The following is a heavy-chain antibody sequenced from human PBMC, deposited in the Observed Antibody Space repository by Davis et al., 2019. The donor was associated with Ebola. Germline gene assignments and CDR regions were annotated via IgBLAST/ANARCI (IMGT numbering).Heavy chain of an antibody. CDR2: MYYSGST. CDR1: GGSISSGDYY. J-gene: IGHJ4*02. CDR3: ARAHFIVVVGIYYFDY. V-gene: IGHV4-30-4*01. D-gene: IGHD2-15*01. Sequence: SETLSLTCTVSGGSISSGDYYWSWIRQPPGKGLEWIGYMYYSGSTYYNPSLKSRLTISVDTSKNQFSLKLSSVTAADTAVYYCARAHFIVVVGIYYFDYWGQGTLVTVSS.